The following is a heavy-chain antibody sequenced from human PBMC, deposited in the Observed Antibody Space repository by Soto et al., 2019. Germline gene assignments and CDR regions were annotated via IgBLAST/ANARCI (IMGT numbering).Heavy chain of an antibody. CDR1: GCTFTSYG. J-gene: IGHJ5*02. V-gene: IGHV1-18*01. D-gene: IGHD6-13*01. CDR2: ISAYNGNT. CDR3: ARAGSSWLLNWFDP. Sequence: ASVKVSCKASGCTFTSYGISWVRQAPGQGLEWMGWISAYNGNTNYAQKLQGRVTMTTDTSTSTAYMELRSLRSDDTAVYYCARAGSSWLLNWFDPWGQGTLVTVSS.